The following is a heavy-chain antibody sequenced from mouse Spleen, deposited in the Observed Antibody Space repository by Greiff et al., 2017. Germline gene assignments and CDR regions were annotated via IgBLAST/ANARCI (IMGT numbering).Heavy chain of an antibody. J-gene: IGHJ2*01. Sequence: EVKLLESGPELVKPGASVKISCKASGYSFTDYNMNWVKQSNGKSLEWIGVINPNYGTTSYNQKFKGKATLTVDQSSSTAYMQLNSLTSEDSAVYYCARETRGDYGSSYAYFDYWGQGTTLTVSS. CDR3: ARETRGDYGSSYAYFDY. CDR1: GYSFTDYN. CDR2: INPNYGTT. V-gene: IGHV1-39*01. D-gene: IGHD1-1*01.